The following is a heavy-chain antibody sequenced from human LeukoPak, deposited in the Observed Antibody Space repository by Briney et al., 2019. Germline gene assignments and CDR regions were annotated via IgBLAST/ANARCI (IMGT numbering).Heavy chain of an antibody. J-gene: IGHJ4*02. V-gene: IGHV3-21*01. Sequence: PGGSLRLSCAASGFTFSSYSMNWVRQAPGMGLEWVSSISSSSSYIYYADSVKGRFTISRDNAKNSLYLQMNSLRAEDTAVYYCAGGGIVATFEAYWGQGTLVTVSS. CDR1: GFTFSSYS. CDR2: ISSSSSYI. D-gene: IGHD5-12*01. CDR3: AGGGIVATFEAY.